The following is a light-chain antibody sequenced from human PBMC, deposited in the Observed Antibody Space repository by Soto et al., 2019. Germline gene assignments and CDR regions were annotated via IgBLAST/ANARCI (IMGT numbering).Light chain of an antibody. CDR3: HQYDSWT. CDR2: GAS. CDR1: QSFNSIY. Sequence: EIVLTQSPGTLSLSPGERATFSCRASQSFNSIYLAWYQQQPGQAPRLLIYGASSRATGIPDRFSGSESGTDFTLTISRLEPEDFAVYYCHQYDSWTFGQGTKVDIK. J-gene: IGKJ1*01. V-gene: IGKV3-20*01.